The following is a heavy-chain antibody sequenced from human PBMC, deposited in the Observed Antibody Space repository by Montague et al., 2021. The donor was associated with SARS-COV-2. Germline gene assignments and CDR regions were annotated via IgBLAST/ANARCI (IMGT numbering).Heavy chain of an antibody. CDR1: GFTFSIFA. J-gene: IGHJ4*02. CDR2: LYKDDRTT. CDR3: AKRNGYNPRNWSFDY. D-gene: IGHD5-24*01. V-gene: IGHV3-23*03. Sequence: SLSLPCAASGFTFSIFAMSWARQAPGKGLEWISVLYKDDRTTDYAGSVKGRFTISRDNSKNTLYLQMDSLRVEDTAVYYCAKRNGYNPRNWSFDYWGRGTLVTVSS.